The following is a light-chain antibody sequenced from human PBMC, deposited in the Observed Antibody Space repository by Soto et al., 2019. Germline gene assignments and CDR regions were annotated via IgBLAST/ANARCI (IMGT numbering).Light chain of an antibody. Sequence: DIQMTQSPSTLSASVGDSVTITCRASQSITTWLAWYQQKPGKAPKLLIQKASTLESGVPSRFSGSGFGTEFTLTINCQQPDDFETYYCQLYNSYALAFGGGTKVEI. CDR1: QSITTW. CDR3: QLYNSYALA. J-gene: IGKJ4*01. V-gene: IGKV1-5*03. CDR2: KAS.